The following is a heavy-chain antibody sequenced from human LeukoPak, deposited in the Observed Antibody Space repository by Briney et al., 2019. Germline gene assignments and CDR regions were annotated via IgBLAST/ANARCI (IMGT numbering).Heavy chain of an antibody. CDR1: GGSISSGGYS. V-gene: IGHV4-30-4*07. D-gene: IGHD4-17*01. CDR2: IYYSGST. CDR3: AREKLRDDAFDI. J-gene: IGHJ3*02. Sequence: KASETLSLTCAVSGGSISSGGYSWSWIRQPPGKGLEWIGYIYYSGSTYYNPSLKSRVTISVDTSKNQFSLKLSSVTAADTAVYYCAREKLRDDAFDIWGQGTMVTVSS.